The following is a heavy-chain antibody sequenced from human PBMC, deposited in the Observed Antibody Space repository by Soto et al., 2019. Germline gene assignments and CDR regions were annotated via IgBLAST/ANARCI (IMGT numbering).Heavy chain of an antibody. CDR2: IYSGGST. CDR1: GFTVSSNY. J-gene: IGHJ4*02. D-gene: IGHD2-15*01. CDR3: ARDPLGDCSGGSCYYFDY. Sequence: GGSLRLSCAASGFTVSSNYMSWVRQAPGKGLEWVSVIYSGGSTYYADSVKGRFTISRDNSKNTLYLQMNSLRAEDTAVYYCARDPLGDCSGGSCYYFDYWGQGTLVTVSS. V-gene: IGHV3-66*01.